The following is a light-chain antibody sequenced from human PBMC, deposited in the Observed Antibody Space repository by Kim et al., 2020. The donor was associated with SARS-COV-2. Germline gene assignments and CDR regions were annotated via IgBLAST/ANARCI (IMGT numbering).Light chain of an antibody. V-gene: IGLV10-54*01. Sequence: ATLACAGSSTNIGDLGAAWLQQQQRLPPQLLSYRNNNRPSGISERFSASRSGNTASLTIAGLQPEDEAVYYCSSWDSSLRTWVFGGGTQLTVL. CDR2: RNN. J-gene: IGLJ3*02. CDR1: STNIGDLG. CDR3: SSWDSSLRTWV.